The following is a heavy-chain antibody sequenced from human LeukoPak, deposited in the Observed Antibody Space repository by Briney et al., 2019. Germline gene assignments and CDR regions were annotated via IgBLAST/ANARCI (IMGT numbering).Heavy chain of an antibody. CDR2: IGSSGCTI. Sequence: GGSLRLSCAGSGFSFSSYEMIWVRQAPGKGLGWVSYIGSSGCTIYYVDSVNGRFTISRDNAKNSLYLQINSLRAEDTAVYYCARDPAGYCSGGSCFDHWGQGTLVTVSS. J-gene: IGHJ5*02. CDR1: GFSFSSYE. CDR3: ARDPAGYCSGGSCFDH. V-gene: IGHV3-48*03. D-gene: IGHD2-15*01.